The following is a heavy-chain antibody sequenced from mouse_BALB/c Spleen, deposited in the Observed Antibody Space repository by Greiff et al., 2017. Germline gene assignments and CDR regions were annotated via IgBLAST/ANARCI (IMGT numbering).Heavy chain of an antibody. CDR1: GYTFTSYW. J-gene: IGHJ2*01. CDR3: AITTVVDY. D-gene: IGHD1-1*01. Sequence: VQLKESGAELAKPGASVKMSCKASGYTFTSYWMHWVKQRPGQGLEWIGYINPSTGYTEYNQKFKDKATLTADKSSSTAYMQLSSLTSEDSAVYYCAITTVVDYWGQGTTLTVSS. CDR2: INPSTGYT. V-gene: IGHV1-7*01.